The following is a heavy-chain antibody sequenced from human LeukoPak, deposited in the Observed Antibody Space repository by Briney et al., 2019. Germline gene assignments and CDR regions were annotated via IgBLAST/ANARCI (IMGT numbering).Heavy chain of an antibody. CDR2: IYYSGST. D-gene: IGHD4-23*01. CDR1: GGSISSGGYY. V-gene: IGHV4-31*03. J-gene: IGHJ4*02. CDR3: ARVWVYGGSAVDY. Sequence: SETLSLTCTVSGGSISSGGYYWSWIRQHPGKGLEWIGYIYYSGSTYYSPSLKSRVTISVDTSKNQFSLKLSSVTAADTAVYYCARVWVYGGSAVDYWGQGTLVTVSS.